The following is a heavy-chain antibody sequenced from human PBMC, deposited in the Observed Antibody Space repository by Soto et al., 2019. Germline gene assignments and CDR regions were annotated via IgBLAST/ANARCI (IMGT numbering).Heavy chain of an antibody. J-gene: IGHJ1*01. V-gene: IGHV3-53*01. CDR2: IYSGGST. Sequence: GGSLRLSCAASGFTVSSNYMSWVRQAPGKGLEWVSVIYSGGSTYYADSVKGRFTISRDNSKNTLYLQMNSLRAEDTAVYYCARDRVESGYPEYFQHWGQGTLITVSS. CDR3: ARDRVESGYPEYFQH. CDR1: GFTVSSNY. D-gene: IGHD3-22*01.